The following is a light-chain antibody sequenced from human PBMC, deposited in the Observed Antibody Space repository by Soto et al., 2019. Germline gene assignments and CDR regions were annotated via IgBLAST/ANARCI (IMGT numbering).Light chain of an antibody. CDR2: YDS. Sequence: SYELTQPPSVSVAPGETARITCGGNNIGSKSVHWYQQKPGQAPVLVIYYDSARPSGIPERFSGSNSGNTATLTISRVEAGDEADYYCQVWDSSSDHPRWVFGGGTKLTVL. V-gene: IGLV3-21*04. CDR1: NIGSKS. J-gene: IGLJ3*02. CDR3: QVWDSSSDHPRWV.